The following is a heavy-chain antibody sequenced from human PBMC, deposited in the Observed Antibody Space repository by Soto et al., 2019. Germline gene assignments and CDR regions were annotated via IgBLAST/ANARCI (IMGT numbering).Heavy chain of an antibody. D-gene: IGHD3-22*01. CDR2: IKQDGSEK. Sequence: GGSLRLSCAASGFTFSSYWMSWVRQAPGKGLEWVANIKQDGSEKYYVDSVKGRFTISRDNAKNSLYLQMNSLRAEDTAVYYCARDRYYYDSSGYYVDYWGQGTLVTVSS. CDR1: GFTFSSYW. J-gene: IGHJ4*02. V-gene: IGHV3-7*01. CDR3: ARDRYYYDSSGYYVDY.